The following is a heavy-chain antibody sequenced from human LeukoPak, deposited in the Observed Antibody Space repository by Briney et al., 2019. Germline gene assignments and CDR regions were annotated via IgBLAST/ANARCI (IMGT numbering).Heavy chain of an antibody. CDR1: GGTFSSYA. D-gene: IGHD1-1*01. Sequence: ASVKVSCKASGGTFSSYAISWVRQAPGQGLEWMGRIIPILGIANYAQKFQGRVTITADKSTSTAYMELSSLRSEDTAVYYCARSYVQLERPRAFDIWGQGTMVTVSS. CDR3: ARSYVQLERPRAFDI. V-gene: IGHV1-69*04. CDR2: IIPILGIA. J-gene: IGHJ3*02.